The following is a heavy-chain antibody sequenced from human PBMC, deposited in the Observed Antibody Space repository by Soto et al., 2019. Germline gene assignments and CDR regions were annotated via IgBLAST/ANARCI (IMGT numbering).Heavy chain of an antibody. Sequence: EVQLLESGGGFVQPGGSLRLSCAASGFTFGSYAMTWVRQAPGKGLEWVSSISGGGAGTYYADSVKGRFTISRDNSKNTLSLQLNSLRAEDTAIYYCAKVNTMMVGSGNAFEMWGQGTMVTVSS. D-gene: IGHD3-22*01. V-gene: IGHV3-23*01. CDR1: GFTFGSYA. CDR3: AKVNTMMVGSGNAFEM. CDR2: ISGGGAGT. J-gene: IGHJ3*02.